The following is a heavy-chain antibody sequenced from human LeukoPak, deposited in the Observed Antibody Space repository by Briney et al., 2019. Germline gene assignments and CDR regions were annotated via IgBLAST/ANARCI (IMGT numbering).Heavy chain of an antibody. Sequence: SETLSLTCTVSGGSTSGSGYYWGWVRQAPGKGLEWIGSIYHSGTTYYNPYLKSRVTISVDTSRNQFSVRLSSVTAADTAVYYCARGPYYFDSWGQGTLVTASS. J-gene: IGHJ4*02. CDR3: ARGPYYFDS. V-gene: IGHV4-39*07. CDR1: GGSTSGSGYY. CDR2: IYHSGTT.